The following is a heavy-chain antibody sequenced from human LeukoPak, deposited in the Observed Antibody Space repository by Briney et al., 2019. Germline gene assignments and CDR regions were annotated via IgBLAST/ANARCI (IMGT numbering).Heavy chain of an antibody. CDR3: ARGKFDY. Sequence: GGSLRLSCAASGFTVSSDYMNWVRQAPGKGLEWVSVIYSCGSTYYADSVKGRFTISRDNSKNTLYLQMNSLRAEDTAAYYCARGKFDYWGQGTLVTVSS. V-gene: IGHV3-66*01. J-gene: IGHJ4*02. CDR2: IYSCGST. CDR1: GFTVSSDY.